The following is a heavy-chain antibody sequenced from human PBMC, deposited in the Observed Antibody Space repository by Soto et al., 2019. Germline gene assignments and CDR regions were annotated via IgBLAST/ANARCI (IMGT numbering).Heavy chain of an antibody. D-gene: IGHD3-10*01. CDR2: IYHSVST. V-gene: IGHV4-4*02. J-gene: IGHJ4*02. CDR3: ASRSDYYGSGSHIDY. Sequence: QVQLQESGPGLVKPSGTLSLTCAVSGGSISSSNWWSWVRQPPGKGLEWIGEIYHSVSTNYNPSLKSRVTISVDKSKNQFSLKLSSVTAADTAVYYCASRSDYYGSGSHIDYWGQGTLVTVSS. CDR1: GGSISSSNW.